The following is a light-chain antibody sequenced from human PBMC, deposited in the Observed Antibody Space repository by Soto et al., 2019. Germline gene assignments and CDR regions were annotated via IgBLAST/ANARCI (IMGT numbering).Light chain of an antibody. CDR3: LRHVLYSGT. Sequence: DINMTQSPSAIAASIGDRVNFPXRASPGISIYLAWFQLKTVKVPXRXXYAASTLQSGVQSRFSGSGSGTEFTLTISSLRPEDLATYYCLRHVLYSGTSGQGTRWIS. CDR2: AAS. V-gene: IGKV1-17*03. J-gene: IGKJ1*01. CDR1: PGISIY.